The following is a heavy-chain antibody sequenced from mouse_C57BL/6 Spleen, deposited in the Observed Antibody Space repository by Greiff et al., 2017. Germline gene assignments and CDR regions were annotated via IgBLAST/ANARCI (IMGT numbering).Heavy chain of an antibody. V-gene: IGHV5-17*01. J-gene: IGHJ2*01. CDR3: ARLDFDY. CDR2: ISSGSSTI. Sequence: EVQLVESGGGLVKPGGSLKLSCAASGFTFSDYGMHWVRQAPETGLEWVAYISSGSSTISYAYTVKGRFTISRDNAKNTLFLQITSLRSEDTAMYYCARLDFDYWGQGTTLTVSS. CDR1: GFTFSDYG.